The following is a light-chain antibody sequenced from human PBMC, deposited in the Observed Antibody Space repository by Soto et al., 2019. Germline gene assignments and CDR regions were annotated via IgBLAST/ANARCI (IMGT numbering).Light chain of an antibody. Sequence: EIVMTQSPATLSVSPGGRATLSCRASQSVGSYLAWYQQRPGQPPRLLIYDASTRATGISARFSGSGSGTEFSLTISSLQSEDFAVYYCQQYNTWPPRYTFGQGTKLEIK. CDR1: QSVGSY. CDR3: QQYNTWPPRYT. CDR2: DAS. V-gene: IGKV3-15*01. J-gene: IGKJ2*01.